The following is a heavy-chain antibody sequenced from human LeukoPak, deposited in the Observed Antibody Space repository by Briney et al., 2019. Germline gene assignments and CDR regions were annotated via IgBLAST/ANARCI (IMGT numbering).Heavy chain of an antibody. CDR2: INPNSGGT. D-gene: IGHD2-2*01. CDR1: GYTFTSYD. Sequence: GASVKVSCKASGYTFTSYDINWVRQATGQGLEWMGWINPNSGGTKYAQKFQDRVTMTRDTSISTAYMELSRLRSDDTAVYYCARDQLRTYYYYYYMDVWGKGTTVTVSS. J-gene: IGHJ6*03. CDR3: ARDQLRTYYYYYYMDV. V-gene: IGHV1-2*02.